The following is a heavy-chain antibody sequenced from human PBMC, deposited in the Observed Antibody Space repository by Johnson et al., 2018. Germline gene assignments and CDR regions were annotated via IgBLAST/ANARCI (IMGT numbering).Heavy chain of an antibody. CDR2: IRSKANSYAT. CDR3: TCELNRGYG. Sequence: EVQLLESGGGLVQPGGSLKLCCAASGFTFSYSAMHWVRQASGHGLEWIGRIRSKANSYATGYAASVKCRFTISRDDSKNTAYLQINRLKIEDTAVEYCTCELNRGYGWGQGTLVTVS. J-gene: IGHJ4*02. D-gene: IGHD5-18*01. V-gene: IGHV3-73*01. CDR1: GFTFSYSA.